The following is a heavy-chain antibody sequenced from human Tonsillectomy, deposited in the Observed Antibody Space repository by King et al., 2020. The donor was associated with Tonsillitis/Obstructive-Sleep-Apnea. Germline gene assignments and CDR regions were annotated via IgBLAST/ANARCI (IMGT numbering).Heavy chain of an antibody. J-gene: IGHJ4*02. D-gene: IGHD2-2*01. CDR2: INPSGGST. CDR3: ARGYCSSTSCYSKGY. Sequence: VQLVESGAEVKKPGASVKVSSKASGYTFTSYYMHWVRQAPGQGLEWMGIINPSGGSTSYAQKFQGRVTMTRDTSTSTVYMELSSLRSEDTAVYYCARGYCSSTSCYSKGYWGQGTLVTVSS. CDR1: GYTFTSYY. V-gene: IGHV1-46*01.